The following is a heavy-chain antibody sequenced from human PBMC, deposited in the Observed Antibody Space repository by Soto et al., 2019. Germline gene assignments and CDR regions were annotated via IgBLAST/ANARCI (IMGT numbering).Heavy chain of an antibody. J-gene: IGHJ4*02. CDR3: ARYLYYYGSSGFNY. V-gene: IGHV3-21*01. CDR1: GLTINTYS. CDR2: ISSSSSYI. D-gene: IGHD3-22*01. Sequence: PGGSLRLSCVASGLTINTYSMMWVRQAPGKGLEWVSSISSSSSYIYYADSVKGRFTISRDNAKNSLYLQMNSLRAEDTTVYYCARYLYYYGSSGFNYCGQGTLVTVSS.